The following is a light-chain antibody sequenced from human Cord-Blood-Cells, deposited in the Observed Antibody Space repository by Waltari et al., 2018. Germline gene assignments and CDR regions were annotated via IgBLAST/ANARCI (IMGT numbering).Light chain of an antibody. CDR2: GAS. J-gene: IGKJ2*03. Sequence: EIVMTQSPATLSVSPGERATPHCRASQSVSSNLAWYQQKPGQAPRLLIYGASTRATGIPARFSGSGSGTEFTLTISSLQSEDFAVYYCQQYNNWPPNSFGQGTKLEIK. V-gene: IGKV3-15*01. CDR1: QSVSSN. CDR3: QQYNNWPPNS.